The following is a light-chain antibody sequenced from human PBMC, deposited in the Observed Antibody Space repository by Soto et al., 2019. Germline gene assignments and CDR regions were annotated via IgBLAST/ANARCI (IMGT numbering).Light chain of an antibody. CDR3: QQYSSSPLT. Sequence: MVLTQSPGTLSLSPGARATLSCRTSQSVRSSHLAWYQQKPGQAPRLLIYGASSRATGIPDRFSGSGSGTDFTLTISRLEPEDFAVYHCQQYSSSPLTFGGGTKVDIK. J-gene: IGKJ4*01. CDR2: GAS. CDR1: QSVRSSH. V-gene: IGKV3-20*01.